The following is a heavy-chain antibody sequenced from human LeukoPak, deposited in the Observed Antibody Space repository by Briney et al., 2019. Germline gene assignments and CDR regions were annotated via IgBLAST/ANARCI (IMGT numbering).Heavy chain of an antibody. Sequence: GESLKISCKGSGYRFASYWIGWVRQMPGKGLEWMGFIYPGDSHTRYSPSFQGQVTISADKSISTAYLQWSRLKASDTAMYYCARRDISNWRPDYWGQGTLVTVSS. CDR3: ARRDISNWRPDY. CDR1: GYRFASYW. J-gene: IGHJ4*02. CDR2: IYPGDSHT. D-gene: IGHD3-3*02. V-gene: IGHV5-51*01.